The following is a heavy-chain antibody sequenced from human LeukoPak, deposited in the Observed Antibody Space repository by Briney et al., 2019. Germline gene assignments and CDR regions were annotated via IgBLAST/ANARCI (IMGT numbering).Heavy chain of an antibody. J-gene: IGHJ6*03. CDR2: VSGSGGAT. CDR3: AKSRGGTYKYYMDV. D-gene: IGHD1-1*01. Sequence: GGSLRLSCAASGFTFNNYAMSWVRPAPGMGLEWLSYVSGSGGATYYAASVKRRFTISRDNSKNTVYLQLGSLRAEDTAVYYCAKSRGGTYKYYMDVWGNGTTVTVSS. V-gene: IGHV3-23*01. CDR1: GFTFNNYA.